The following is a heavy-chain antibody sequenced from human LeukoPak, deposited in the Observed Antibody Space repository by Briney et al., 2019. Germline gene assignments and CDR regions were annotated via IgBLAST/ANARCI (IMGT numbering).Heavy chain of an antibody. J-gene: IGHJ5*02. CDR3: ARRGAASWGWFDP. CDR1: GGSISSSSYY. CDR2: IYYSGST. Sequence: SETLSLTCTVSGGSISSSSYYWGWIRQSPGKGLEWIGSIYYSGSTYYNPSLKSRVTISVDTSKNQFSLKLSSVTAADTAVYYCARRGAASWGWFDPWGQGTLVTVSS. D-gene: IGHD6-13*01. V-gene: IGHV4-39*01.